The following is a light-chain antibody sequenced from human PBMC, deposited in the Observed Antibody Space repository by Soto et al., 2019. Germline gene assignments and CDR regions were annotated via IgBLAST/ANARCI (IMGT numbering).Light chain of an antibody. CDR1: SSSAGSVYN. CDR2: DNT. Sequence: QSALTQPPSVSGAPGQRVTISCTGSSSSAGSVYNVHWYQQRPGTAPKLLIYDNTDRPSGVPDRFSGSKSGTSASLAITGLQAEDEADYYCQSYDSSLSGSVFGGGTKLTVL. CDR3: QSYDSSLSGSV. J-gene: IGLJ3*02. V-gene: IGLV1-40*01.